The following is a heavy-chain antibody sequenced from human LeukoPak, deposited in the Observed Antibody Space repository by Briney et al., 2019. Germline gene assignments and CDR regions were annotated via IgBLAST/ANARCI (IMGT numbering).Heavy chain of an antibody. V-gene: IGHV3-48*01. CDR2: INVVNGAI. Sequence: GGSLRLPCATSGFTLRYYQMNWVRQAPGKGLEWVSYINVVNGAIYYADSVKGRFTISGDIAANSVYLQMNSLRAEDTALYYCVRDGNRGYDMDVWGQGTAVTVSS. CDR1: GFTLRYYQ. D-gene: IGHD3-10*01. J-gene: IGHJ6*02. CDR3: VRDGNRGYDMDV.